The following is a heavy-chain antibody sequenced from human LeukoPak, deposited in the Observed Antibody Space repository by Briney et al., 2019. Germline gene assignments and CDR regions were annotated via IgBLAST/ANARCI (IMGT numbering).Heavy chain of an antibody. CDR1: GGSLSSYY. CDR3: ARVTYYYDSSGYYPVMGY. D-gene: IGHD3-22*01. V-gene: IGHV4-59*01. Sequence: SETLSLTCTVSGGSLSSYYWSWVRQPPGKGLEWFGYIYYCGSTNYNPSLKRRVHISVDTPKNQFSLKLSSVTAADTAVYYCARVTYYYDSSGYYPVMGYWGQGTLVTVSS. CDR2: IYYCGST. J-gene: IGHJ4*02.